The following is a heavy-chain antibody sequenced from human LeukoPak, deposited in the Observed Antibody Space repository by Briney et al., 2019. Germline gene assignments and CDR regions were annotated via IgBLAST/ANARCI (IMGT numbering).Heavy chain of an antibody. V-gene: IGHV1-69*13. CDR2: IIPIFGTA. D-gene: IGHD4-23*01. CDR3: ARDQDHGGKMYY. J-gene: IGHJ4*02. CDR1: GGTFSSYA. Sequence: AASVKVSCKASGGTFSSYAISWVRQAPGQGLEWMGGIIPIFGTANYAQKFQGRVTITADESTSTAYMELSSLRSEDTAVYYCARDQDHGGKMYYWGQGTLVTVSS.